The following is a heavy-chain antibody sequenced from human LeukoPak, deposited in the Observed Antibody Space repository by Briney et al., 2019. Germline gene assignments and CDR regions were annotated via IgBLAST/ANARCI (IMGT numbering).Heavy chain of an antibody. D-gene: IGHD2-15*01. CDR2: IYSGGST. CDR3: AKFLIVVVVAATPSDY. Sequence: GGSLRLSCAASGFTVSNNYMRWVRQAPGKGLELVSLIYSGGSTYYADSVKGRFIISRDNSKNTLYLQMNSLRAEDTAVYYCAKFLIVVVVAATPSDYWGQGTLVTVSS. J-gene: IGHJ4*02. V-gene: IGHV3-66*01. CDR1: GFTVSNNY.